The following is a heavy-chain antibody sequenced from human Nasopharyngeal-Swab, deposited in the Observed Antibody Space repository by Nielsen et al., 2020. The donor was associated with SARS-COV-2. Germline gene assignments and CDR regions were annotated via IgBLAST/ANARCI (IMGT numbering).Heavy chain of an antibody. CDR2: IYYSGST. J-gene: IGHJ2*01. CDR3: ARDRIAVAGYWYFDL. CDR1: GGSISSSSYY. V-gene: IGHV4-39*07. Sequence: SETLSLTCTVSGGSISSSSYYWGWIRQPPGKGLEWIGSIYYSGSTYYNPSPKSRVTISVDTSKNQFSLKLSSVTAADTAVYYCARDRIAVAGYWYFDLWGRGTLVTVSS. D-gene: IGHD6-19*01.